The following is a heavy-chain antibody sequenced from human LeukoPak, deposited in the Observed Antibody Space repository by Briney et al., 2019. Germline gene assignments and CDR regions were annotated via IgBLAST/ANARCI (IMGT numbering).Heavy chain of an antibody. D-gene: IGHD3-22*01. CDR3: ARAQYDSSGYHYCVFDY. V-gene: IGHV5-51*01. CDR1: GYSFTSYW. Sequence: GESLKISCKGSGYSFTSYWIGWVRQMPGKGLEWMGIIYPGDSDTRYSPSFQGQVTISADKSISTAYLQWSSLKASDTAMYYCARAQYDSSGYHYCVFDYWGQGTLVTVSS. J-gene: IGHJ4*02. CDR2: IYPGDSDT.